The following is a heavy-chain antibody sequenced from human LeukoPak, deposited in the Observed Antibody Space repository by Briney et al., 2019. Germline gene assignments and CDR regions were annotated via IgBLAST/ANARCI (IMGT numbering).Heavy chain of an antibody. Sequence: GGSLRLSCAASGFTFSSYWMHWVRQAPGKGLVWVSRINSDGSTITYADSVKGRFTISRDNAKSTLYLRMDSLRVEDTAVYYCAREGRVSGYEIDCWGQGTLVTVSS. CDR2: INSDGSTI. CDR3: AREGRVSGYEIDC. D-gene: IGHD5-12*01. V-gene: IGHV3-74*03. CDR1: GFTFSSYW. J-gene: IGHJ4*02.